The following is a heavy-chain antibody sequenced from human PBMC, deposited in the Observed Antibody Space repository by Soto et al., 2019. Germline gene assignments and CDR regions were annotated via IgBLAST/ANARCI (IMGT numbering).Heavy chain of an antibody. CDR2: IIPIFGTA. CDR1: GGTFSSYA. CDR3: ARGYGSYYYYYGMDV. D-gene: IGHD1-26*01. V-gene: IGHV1-69*13. Sequence: GASVKVSCKASGGTFSSYAISWVRQAPGQGLEWMGGIIPIFGTANYARKFQGRVTITADESTSTAYMELSSLRSEDTAVYYCARGYGSYYYYYGMDVWGQGTTVTVSS. J-gene: IGHJ6*02.